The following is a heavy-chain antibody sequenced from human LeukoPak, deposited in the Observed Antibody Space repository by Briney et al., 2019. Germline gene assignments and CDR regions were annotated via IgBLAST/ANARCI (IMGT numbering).Heavy chain of an antibody. Sequence: GGSLRLSCAASGFTFSSFTMHWVRQIPGERPEWVSSVSGDTTYIYYADSIKGRFTISRDNTNTSLFLQMNSLRAEDTATYFCARRGTDASFSFFDVWGQGTMVTVSS. J-gene: IGHJ3*01. CDR3: ARRGTDASFSFFDV. CDR2: VSGDTTYI. CDR1: GFTFSSFT. V-gene: IGHV3-21*01. D-gene: IGHD1-1*01.